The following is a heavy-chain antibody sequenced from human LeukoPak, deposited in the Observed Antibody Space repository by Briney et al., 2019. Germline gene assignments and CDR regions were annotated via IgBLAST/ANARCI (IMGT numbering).Heavy chain of an antibody. CDR2: IYYNGST. V-gene: IGHV4-59*08. Sequence: SETLSLTCIVSGGSISSYYWTWIRQPPGKGLEWIGCIYYNGSTNYNPSLKSRVTISVDTSKNQFSLKLNSVTAADTAVYYCARQSRGIAVAGLDYWGQGILVTVSS. J-gene: IGHJ4*02. CDR1: GGSISSYY. CDR3: ARQSRGIAVAGLDY. D-gene: IGHD6-19*01.